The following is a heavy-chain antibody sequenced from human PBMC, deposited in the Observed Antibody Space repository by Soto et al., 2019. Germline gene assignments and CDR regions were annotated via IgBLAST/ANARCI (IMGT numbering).Heavy chain of an antibody. Sequence: EVQLVETGGGLIQPGGSLRLSCAASGFTVSSNYMSWVRQAPGKGLECVSVIYSGGSTYYADSVKGRFTISRDNSKNTLYLQMNSLRAEDTAVYYCAREGEMATIRGHWYFDLWGRGTLVTVSS. J-gene: IGHJ2*01. CDR3: AREGEMATIRGHWYFDL. V-gene: IGHV3-53*02. D-gene: IGHD5-12*01. CDR2: IYSGGST. CDR1: GFTVSSNY.